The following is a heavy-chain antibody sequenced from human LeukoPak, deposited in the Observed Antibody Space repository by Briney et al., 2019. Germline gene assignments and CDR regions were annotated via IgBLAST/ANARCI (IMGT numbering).Heavy chain of an antibody. CDR3: ARDRGWYDY. V-gene: IGHV3-7*03. Sequence: GGSLRLSCADSGFTFSSYWMSWVRQAPGKGLEWVANIKQDGSEKYYVDSVKGRFTISRDNAKNSLYLQMTSLRVEDTAVYYCARDRGWYDYWGQGTLVTVSS. CDR1: GFTFSSYW. J-gene: IGHJ4*02. CDR2: IKQDGSEK. D-gene: IGHD6-19*01.